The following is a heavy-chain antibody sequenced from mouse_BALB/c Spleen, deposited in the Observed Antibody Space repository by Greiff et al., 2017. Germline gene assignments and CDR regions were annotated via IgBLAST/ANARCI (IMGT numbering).Heavy chain of an antibody. Sequence: EVQRVESGAELVKPGASVKLSCTASGFNIKDTYMHWVKQRPEQGLEWIGRIDPANGNTKYDPKFQGKATITADTSSNTAYLQLSSLTSEDTAVYYCARNRYDDYFDYWGQGTTLTVSS. V-gene: IGHV14-3*02. D-gene: IGHD2-14*01. CDR2: IDPANGNT. CDR3: ARNRYDDYFDY. CDR1: GFNIKDTY. J-gene: IGHJ2*01.